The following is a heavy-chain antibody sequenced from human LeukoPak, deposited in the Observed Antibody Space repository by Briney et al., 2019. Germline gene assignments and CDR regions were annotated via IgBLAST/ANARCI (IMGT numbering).Heavy chain of an antibody. CDR1: GYTFTSYG. D-gene: IGHD3-9*01. CDR2: ISAYNSNT. V-gene: IGHV1-18*01. J-gene: IGHJ4*02. Sequence: ASVKVSCKASGYTFTSYGISWVRQAPGQGLEWMGWISAYNSNTNFAQKLQGRVTMTTDTSTSTACMDLRSLRSDDTAVCYCARDQAATNTQVRFCLDWGQGTLVTASS. CDR3: ARDQAATNTQVRFCLD.